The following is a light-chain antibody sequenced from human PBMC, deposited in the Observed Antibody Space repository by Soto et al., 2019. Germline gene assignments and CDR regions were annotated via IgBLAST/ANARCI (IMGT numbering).Light chain of an antibody. CDR3: QQSDSMPWT. Sequence: DIQMTQFPSSLSASVGDRVTITCRASQSISGYLNLYQKKSGQAPRLLMYAASTMQSGVPSRFSGSGSGTDFTLTISSLQPEDSATYYCQQSDSMPWTFGQGTKVDIK. CDR1: QSISGY. J-gene: IGKJ1*01. V-gene: IGKV1-39*01. CDR2: AAS.